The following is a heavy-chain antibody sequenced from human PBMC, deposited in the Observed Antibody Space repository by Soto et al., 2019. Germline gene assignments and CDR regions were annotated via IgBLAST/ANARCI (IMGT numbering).Heavy chain of an antibody. Sequence: GGSLGLSCAASGFTFSSYGMHWVRQAPGKGLEWVSSISSSSYIYYADSVKGRFTISRDNAKNSLYLQMNSLRAEDTAVYYCARDHVDTAIVLLEVFDYWGQGTLVTVSS. CDR3: ARDHVDTAIVLLEVFDY. J-gene: IGHJ4*02. CDR2: ISSSSYI. CDR1: GFTFSSYG. D-gene: IGHD5-18*01. V-gene: IGHV3-21*01.